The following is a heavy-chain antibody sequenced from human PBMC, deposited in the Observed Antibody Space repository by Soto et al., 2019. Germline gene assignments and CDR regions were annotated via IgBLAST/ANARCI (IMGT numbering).Heavy chain of an antibody. CDR3: GRVVEGATRHTDFDS. V-gene: IGHV4-39*01. CDR1: GVSIHNSHSF. J-gene: IGHJ5*01. D-gene: IGHD2-15*01. Sequence: SETLSLTCAVSGVSIHNSHSFWGWIRQPPGKGLEFIGSVYYSGGASYNPSLKSRVTVSIDTSNNQFSLRVNSVTAADTAVYYCGRVVEGATRHTDFDSWGQGILVTVSS. CDR2: VYYSGGA.